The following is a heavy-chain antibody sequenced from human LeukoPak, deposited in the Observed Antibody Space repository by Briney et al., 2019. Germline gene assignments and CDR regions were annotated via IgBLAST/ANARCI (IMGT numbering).Heavy chain of an antibody. CDR1: GFTFSSYS. D-gene: IGHD6-19*01. Sequence: PWGSLRLSCAASGFTFSSYSMNWVRQAPGKGLEWVSSISSSSYIYYADSVKGRFTISRDNAKNSLYLQMNSLRAEDTAVYYCASHIAVAGDIDYWGQGTLVTVSS. CDR2: ISSSSYI. J-gene: IGHJ4*02. V-gene: IGHV3-21*01. CDR3: ASHIAVAGDIDY.